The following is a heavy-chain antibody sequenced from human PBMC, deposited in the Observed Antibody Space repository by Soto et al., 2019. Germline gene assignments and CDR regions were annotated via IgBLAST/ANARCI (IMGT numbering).Heavy chain of an antibody. CDR3: ARDQYGFRSGSYYYAMEV. J-gene: IGHJ6*02. Sequence: SETLSLTCTVSGGSVSSESHYWSWIRQTPGKGLEWIGYIYYTGSTNYNPSLKGRVTMSVDTSRDQVSLRLRSVTRADTAVYYCARDQYGFRSGSYYYAMEVWGQGTKVTVSS. D-gene: IGHD3-3*01. CDR2: IYYTGST. CDR1: GGSVSSESHY. V-gene: IGHV4-61*01.